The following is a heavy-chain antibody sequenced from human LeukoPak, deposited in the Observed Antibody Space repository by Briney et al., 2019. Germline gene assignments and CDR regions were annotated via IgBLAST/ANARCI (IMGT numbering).Heavy chain of an antibody. CDR2: INHSGST. V-gene: IGHV4-34*01. J-gene: IGHJ4*02. D-gene: IGHD4-17*01. Sequence: SETLSLTCAVYGGSFSGYYWSWIRQPPGKGLEWIGEINHSGSTNYNPSLKSRVTISVDTSKNQFSLQLNSVTPEDTAVYYCAREGPLTYYGEHVKFDYWGQGTLVTVSS. CDR3: AREGPLTYYGEHVKFDY. CDR1: GGSFSGYY.